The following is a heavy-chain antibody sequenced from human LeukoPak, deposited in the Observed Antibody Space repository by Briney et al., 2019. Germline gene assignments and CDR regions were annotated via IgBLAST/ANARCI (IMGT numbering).Heavy chain of an antibody. J-gene: IGHJ4*02. V-gene: IGHV4-39*01. CDR1: GGSISSSSYS. CDR3: ARQGSGRSSDY. CDR2: IYYSGST. D-gene: IGHD1-26*01. Sequence: SETLSLTCTVSGGSISSSSYSWGWIRQPPGKGLEWIGSIYYSGSTFYNPSLKSRVTISVDTSKNQFSLRLSSVTAADTAVYYCARQGSGRSSDYWGQGTLVTVSS.